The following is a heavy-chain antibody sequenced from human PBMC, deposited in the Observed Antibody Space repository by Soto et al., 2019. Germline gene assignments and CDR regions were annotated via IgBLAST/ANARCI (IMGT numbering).Heavy chain of an antibody. D-gene: IGHD2-21*01. J-gene: IGHJ6*03. CDR1: GGSLSDYF. Sequence: LEILSLTCVVSGGSLSDYFLSWIRQPPGMALEWIGEINHLGSINYNPSLKSRVTMSVDTSKNQFSLTLNSVTAADTATYYCARGGISHWAYFYYMDVWDRGTTVTVSS. CDR2: INHLGSI. CDR3: ARGGISHWAYFYYMDV. V-gene: IGHV4-34*01.